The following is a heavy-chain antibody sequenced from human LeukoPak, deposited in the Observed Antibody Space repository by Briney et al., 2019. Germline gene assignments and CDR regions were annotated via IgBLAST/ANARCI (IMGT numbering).Heavy chain of an antibody. CDR1: GYSFTRYW. CDR3: ARHKVRSAYPDYFDY. CDR2: IYPGDSDT. D-gene: IGHD3-3*01. J-gene: IGHJ4*02. V-gene: IGHV5-51*01. Sequence: GESLKISCKGSGYSFTRYWIGWVRQMPGKGLEWMGIIYPGDSDTRYSPSFQGQVTISADKSISTAYLQWTSLKASDTAMYYCARHKVRSAYPDYFDYWGQGTLVTVSS.